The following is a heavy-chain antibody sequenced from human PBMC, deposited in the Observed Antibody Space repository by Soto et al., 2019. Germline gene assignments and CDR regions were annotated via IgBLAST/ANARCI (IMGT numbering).Heavy chain of an antibody. J-gene: IGHJ6*03. D-gene: IGHD2-15*01. Sequence: GESLRLSCAASGFTFSDYYMSLIRQAPGKGLEWVSYISSSGSTIYYADSGKGRFTISRDNAKNSLYLQMNSLRAEDTALYYCARAPLGLHAPPYMDVWGKGTTVTVSS. CDR2: ISSSGSTI. CDR1: GFTFSDYY. V-gene: IGHV3-11*01. CDR3: ARAPLGLHAPPYMDV.